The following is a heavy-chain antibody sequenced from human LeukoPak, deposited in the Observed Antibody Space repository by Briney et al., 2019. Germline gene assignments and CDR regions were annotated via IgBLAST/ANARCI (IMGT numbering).Heavy chain of an antibody. CDR1: GFTFSSYA. V-gene: IGHV3-30-3*01. CDR2: ISYDGSNK. J-gene: IGHJ6*02. CDR3: ARDLHRDGYNSEFYGMDV. D-gene: IGHD5-24*01. Sequence: PGGSLRLSCAASGFTFSSYAMHWVRQAPGKGLEWVAVISYDGSNKYYADSVKGRFTISRDNSKNTLYLQMNSLRAEDTAVYYCARDLHRDGYNSEFYGMDVWGQGTTVTVSS.